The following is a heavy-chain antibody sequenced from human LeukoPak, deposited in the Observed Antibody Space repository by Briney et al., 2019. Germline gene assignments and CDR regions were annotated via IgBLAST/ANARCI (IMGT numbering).Heavy chain of an antibody. J-gene: IGHJ4*02. Sequence: GGSLRLSCAASGFTFSSYSMNWVRQAPGKGLEWVSSISSSSSYIYYADSVKGRFTISRDNAKNSLYLQMNSLRAEDTAVYYCARDHSLSRGNIAAAGTFFDYWGQGTLVTVSS. CDR2: ISSSSSYI. V-gene: IGHV3-21*01. D-gene: IGHD6-13*01. CDR1: GFTFSSYS. CDR3: ARDHSLSRGNIAAAGTFFDY.